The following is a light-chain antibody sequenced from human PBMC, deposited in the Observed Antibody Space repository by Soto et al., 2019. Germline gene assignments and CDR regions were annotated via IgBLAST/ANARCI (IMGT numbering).Light chain of an antibody. CDR3: SSFTTSNTQV. CDR1: SSDVGGFDY. V-gene: IGLV2-14*03. J-gene: IGLJ1*01. CDR2: DVN. Sequence: QSALTQPASVSGSPGQSITISCTGTSSDVGGFDYVAWYQHFSGKVPKLIISDVNNRPSGISSRFSGSKSGNTASLTISRLQAEGEADYYCSSFTTSNTQVFGTGTKLTVL.